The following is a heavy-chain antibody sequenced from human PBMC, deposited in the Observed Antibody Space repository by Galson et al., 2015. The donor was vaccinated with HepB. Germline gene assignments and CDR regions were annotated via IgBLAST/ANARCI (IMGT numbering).Heavy chain of an antibody. D-gene: IGHD2-8*02. V-gene: IGHV3-15*01. J-gene: IGHJ6*02. CDR2: IKSKTDGGTT. Sequence: SLRLSCAASGFTFSNAWMSWVRQAPGKGLEWVGRIKSKTDGGTTDYAAPVKGRFTISRDDSKNTLYLQMNSLKTEDTAVYYCTTAMYWNYGMDVWGQGTTVTVSS. CDR3: TTAMYWNYGMDV. CDR1: GFTFSNAW.